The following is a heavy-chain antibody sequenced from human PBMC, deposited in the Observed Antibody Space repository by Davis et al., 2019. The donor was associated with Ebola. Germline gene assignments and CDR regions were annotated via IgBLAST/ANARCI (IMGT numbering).Heavy chain of an antibody. CDR1: GYAFISYY. Sequence: ASVQVSCKASGYAFISYYMHWVRQAPGQGLEWMGWISAYNGNTNYAHKRQGRVTMTTDTSTSTAYMELSSLRSEDTAVYYCARASLLWFRELPKSPDYYYYYGMDVWGQGTTVTVSS. J-gene: IGHJ6*02. V-gene: IGHV1-18*04. D-gene: IGHD3-10*01. CDR2: ISAYNGNT. CDR3: ARASLLWFRELPKSPDYYYYYGMDV.